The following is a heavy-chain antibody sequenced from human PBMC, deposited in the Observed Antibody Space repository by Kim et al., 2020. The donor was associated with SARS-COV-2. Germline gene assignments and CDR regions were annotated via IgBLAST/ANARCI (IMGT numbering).Heavy chain of an antibody. V-gene: IGHV4-39*01. CDR3: ARHYSSIQAAGTVVPWSYFDN. CDR2: SYYSGST. Sequence: SETLSLTCTVSGGSISSSSYYWGWIRQPPGKGLEWIGSSYYSGSTYYNPSLKSRVTISVDTSKNQFSLKLSSVTAADTAVHYCARHYSSIQAAGTVVPWSYFDNWGQGTLVTVAS. D-gene: IGHD6-13*01. J-gene: IGHJ4*02. CDR1: GGSISSSSYY.